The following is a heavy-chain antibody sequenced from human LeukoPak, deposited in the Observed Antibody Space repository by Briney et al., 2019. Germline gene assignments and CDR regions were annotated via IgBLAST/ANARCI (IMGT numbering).Heavy chain of an antibody. CDR3: EKGGSGYYDY. Sequence: GGSLRLSCAASKFTFSSYAMNWVRQAPGKGLEWVSAISGSGSNTYYADSVKGRFTISRDNSKNTLYLQMNSLTAEDTAVYYCEKGGSGYYDYWGQGTLVTVSS. CDR2: ISGSGSNT. D-gene: IGHD3-22*01. V-gene: IGHV3-23*01. J-gene: IGHJ4*02. CDR1: KFTFSSYA.